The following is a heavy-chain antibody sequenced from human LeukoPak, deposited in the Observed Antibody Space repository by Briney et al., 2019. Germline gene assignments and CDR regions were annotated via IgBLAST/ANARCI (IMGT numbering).Heavy chain of an antibody. CDR3: AREVGGTGGWFDP. J-gene: IGHJ5*02. V-gene: IGHV4-59*12. CDR1: GGSISSSY. CDR2: IYYSGST. D-gene: IGHD6-19*01. Sequence: SETLSLTCPVSGGSISSSYWSWIRQPPGKGLEWIGYIYYSGSTNYNPSLKSRVTISVDTSKNQFSLKLTSVTAADTAVYYCAREVGGTGGWFDPWGQGTLVIVSS.